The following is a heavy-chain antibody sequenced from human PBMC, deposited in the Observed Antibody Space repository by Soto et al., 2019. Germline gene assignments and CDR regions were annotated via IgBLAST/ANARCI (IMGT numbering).Heavy chain of an antibody. CDR3: ARQRVSMVRGVIIVIDYMDV. J-gene: IGHJ6*03. CDR2: IYYSGST. CDR1: GCSISSYY. Sequence: SETLSHTCPFSGCSISSYYWSWIRQPPGKGLEWIGYIYYSGSTNYNPSLKSRVTISVDTSKNQFSLKLSSVTAADTAVYYCARQRVSMVRGVIIVIDYMDVWGKGTTVTVSS. D-gene: IGHD3-10*01. V-gene: IGHV4-59*08.